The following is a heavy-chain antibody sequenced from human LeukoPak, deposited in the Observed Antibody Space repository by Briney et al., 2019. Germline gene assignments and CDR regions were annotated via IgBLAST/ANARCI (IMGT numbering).Heavy chain of an antibody. CDR2: INWNGGST. V-gene: IGHV3-20*04. CDR3: ARVAYYNSSGYPFDY. Sequence: GGSLRLSCAASGFTFDDYGMSWVRQAPGKGLEWVSGINWNGGSTGYADSVKGRFTISRDNAKNSLYLQMNSLRAEDTALYYCARVAYYNSSGYPFDYWGQGTLVTVSS. D-gene: IGHD3-22*01. J-gene: IGHJ4*02. CDR1: GFTFDDYG.